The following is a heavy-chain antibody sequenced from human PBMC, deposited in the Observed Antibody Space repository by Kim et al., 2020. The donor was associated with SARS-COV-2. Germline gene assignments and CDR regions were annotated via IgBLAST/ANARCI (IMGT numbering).Heavy chain of an antibody. CDR3: ARAPYYYGSGSYRGIDY. CDR1: GGSFSGYY. D-gene: IGHD3-10*01. J-gene: IGHJ4*02. Sequence: SETLSLTCAVYGGSFSGYYWSWIRQPPGKGLEWIGENNHSGSTNYNPSLKSRVTISVDTSKNQFSLKLSSVTAADTAVYYCARAPYYYGSGSYRGIDYWGQGTLVTVSS. V-gene: IGHV4-34*01. CDR2: NNHSGST.